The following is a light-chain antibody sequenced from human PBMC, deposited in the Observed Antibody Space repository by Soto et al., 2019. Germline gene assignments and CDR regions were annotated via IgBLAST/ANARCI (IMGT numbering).Light chain of an antibody. V-gene: IGKV3-20*01. CDR2: DAS. Sequence: EMVLPQSQAPLFCFPGEKPTLSSRPGQRVGSNYLAWYQQKPGQPPRLLIQDASRRATGIPDRFSGSGSGADFTLTISRLEPEDFAVYYCQQYGSSRWTFGQGTKVDIK. CDR1: QRVGSNY. CDR3: QQYGSSRWT. J-gene: IGKJ1*01.